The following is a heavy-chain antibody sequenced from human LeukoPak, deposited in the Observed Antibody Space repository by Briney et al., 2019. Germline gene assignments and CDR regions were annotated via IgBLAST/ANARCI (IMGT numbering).Heavy chain of an antibody. J-gene: IGHJ4*02. CDR1: GYTFTGYY. D-gene: IGHD3-22*01. CDR2: FDPEDGET. Sequence: VASVKVSCKASGYTFTGYYMHWVRQAPGKGLEWMGGFDPEDGETIYAQKFQGRVTMTEDTSTDTAYMELSSLRSEDTAVYYCAANYYDSSGPCDYWGQGTLVTVSS. CDR3: AANYYDSSGPCDY. V-gene: IGHV1-24*01.